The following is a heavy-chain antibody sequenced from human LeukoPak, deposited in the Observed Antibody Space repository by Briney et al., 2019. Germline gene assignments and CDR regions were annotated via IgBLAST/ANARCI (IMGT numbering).Heavy chain of an antibody. V-gene: IGHV3-30*18. Sequence: GGSLRLSCAASGFTFSSYGMHWVRQAPGKGLEWVAVISYDGSNKYYADSVKGRFTISRDNSKNTLYLQMNSLRVEDTAVYYCAKSGGREAAGMFDYWGQGTLVTVSS. D-gene: IGHD6-13*01. CDR1: GFTFSSYG. CDR2: ISYDGSNK. CDR3: AKSGGREAAGMFDY. J-gene: IGHJ4*02.